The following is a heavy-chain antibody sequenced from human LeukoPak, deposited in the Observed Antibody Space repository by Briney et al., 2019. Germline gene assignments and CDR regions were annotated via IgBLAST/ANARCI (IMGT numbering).Heavy chain of an antibody. D-gene: IGHD1-26*01. J-gene: IGHJ4*02. Sequence: SETLSLTCTVTGGSFTTYYWSWTRQPPGKGLEWIGHFYYSGSTNYNPSLKSRVTISVDTSRNQFSLKLTSVIAADTAVYYCARGQGGNYYLNYFDYWGEGAPVTVSS. V-gene: IGHV4-59*01. CDR1: GGSFTTYY. CDR3: ARGQGGNYYLNYFDY. CDR2: FYYSGST.